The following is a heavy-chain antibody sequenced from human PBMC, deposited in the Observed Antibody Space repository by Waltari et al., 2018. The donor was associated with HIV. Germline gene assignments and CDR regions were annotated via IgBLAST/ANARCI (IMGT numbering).Heavy chain of an antibody. Sequence: QVTLKESGPALVKPTQTLTLTCTFSGFPLSTSGMRVSWIRQPPGKALEWLARIDWDDDKFYSTSLKTRLTISKDTSKNQVVLTMTNMDPVDTATYYCARMSYSSSQDYGMDVWGQGTTVTVSS. CDR1: GFPLSTSGMR. CDR3: ARMSYSSSQDYGMDV. D-gene: IGHD6-13*01. CDR2: IDWDDDK. V-gene: IGHV2-70*04. J-gene: IGHJ6*02.